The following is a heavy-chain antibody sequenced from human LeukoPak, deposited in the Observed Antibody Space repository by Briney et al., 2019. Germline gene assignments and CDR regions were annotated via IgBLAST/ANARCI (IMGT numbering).Heavy chain of an antibody. CDR2: ISYDGSNK. CDR1: GFTFSSYG. Sequence: PGRSLRLSCAASGFTFSSYGMHWVRQAPGKGLEWVAVISYDGSNKYYADSVKGRFTISRDNSKNTLYLRMNSLRAEDTAVYYCARLDVWGKGTTVTVSS. V-gene: IGHV3-30*03. J-gene: IGHJ6*04. CDR3: ARLDV.